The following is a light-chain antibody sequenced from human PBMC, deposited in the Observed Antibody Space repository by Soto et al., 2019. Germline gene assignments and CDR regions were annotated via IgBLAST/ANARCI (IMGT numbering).Light chain of an antibody. CDR1: QSISTW. V-gene: IGKV1-5*03. Sequence: DIQMTQSPSTLSASVGDRVTITCRASQSISTWLAWYQQKPGKAPKLLIYTASNLEGGVPSRFSGSGSGTEFTLTISSLQPDDFATYYCQQYESYSPWTFGQGTKV. CDR2: TAS. CDR3: QQYESYSPWT. J-gene: IGKJ1*01.